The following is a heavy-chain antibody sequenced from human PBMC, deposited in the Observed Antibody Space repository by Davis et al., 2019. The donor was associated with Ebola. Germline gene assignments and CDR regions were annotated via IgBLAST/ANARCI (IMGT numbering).Heavy chain of an antibody. Sequence: GESLKISCAASGFTFSSYALHWVRQAPGKGLEWVAFISFGVGSSQHYAASVQGRFSISRDNSKKTLSLQMNSLRADDTAVYYCARERSSTIGAFFDSWGQGVLVTVSS. CDR2: ISFGVGSSQ. CDR1: GFTFSSYA. J-gene: IGHJ4*02. V-gene: IGHV3-30*14. D-gene: IGHD5/OR15-5a*01. CDR3: ARERSSTIGAFFDS.